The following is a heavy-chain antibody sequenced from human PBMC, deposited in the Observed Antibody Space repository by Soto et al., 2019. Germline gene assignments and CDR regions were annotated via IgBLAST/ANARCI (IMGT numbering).Heavy chain of an antibody. D-gene: IGHD5-18*01. CDR3: ARASNTIQLWPFDY. CDR1: GGTFSSYA. CDR2: IIPIFGTA. V-gene: IGHV1-69*01. J-gene: IGHJ4*02. Sequence: QVQLVQSGAEVKKPGSSVNVSCKASGGTFSSYAISWVRQAPGQGLEWMGGIIPIFGTANYAQKFQGRVTITADESTSTAYMELSSLSSEDTAVYYCARASNTIQLWPFDYWGQGTLVTVSS.